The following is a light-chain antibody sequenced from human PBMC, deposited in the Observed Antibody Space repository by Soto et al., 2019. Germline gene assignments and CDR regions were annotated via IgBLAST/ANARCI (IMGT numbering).Light chain of an antibody. CDR1: QSVSSY. V-gene: IGKV3-11*01. Sequence: EIVLTQSPATLSLSPGERATLSCRASQSVSSYFAWYQQKPGKAPRLLIYDASNRATGIPARFSGSGSGTDFTLTISSLEPEDFAIYYCQQRGNWPLTFGQGTKVEFK. J-gene: IGKJ1*01. CDR2: DAS. CDR3: QQRGNWPLT.